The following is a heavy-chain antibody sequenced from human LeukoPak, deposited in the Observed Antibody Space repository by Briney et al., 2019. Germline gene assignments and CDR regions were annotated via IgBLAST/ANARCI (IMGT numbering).Heavy chain of an antibody. CDR2: ISYSGDP. Sequence: SETLSLTCGVSGGSLSGYYWTWIRQPPGKGLEWIGDISYSGDPNYNPSLRSRVNFFVDMSKNQFSLRLSSVTAADTAVYYCARVREQQASPPYNWFDPWGQGTLVTVSS. D-gene: IGHD6-13*01. J-gene: IGHJ5*02. CDR3: ARVREQQASPPYNWFDP. CDR1: GGSLSGYY. V-gene: IGHV4-34*01.